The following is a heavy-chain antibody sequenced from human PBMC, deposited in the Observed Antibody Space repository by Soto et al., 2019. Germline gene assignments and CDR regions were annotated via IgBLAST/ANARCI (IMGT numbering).Heavy chain of an antibody. V-gene: IGHV3-74*03. J-gene: IGHJ4*02. D-gene: IGHD6-6*01. Sequence: GGSLRLSCAASGFDFSNSWMHWVRQVPGKGLVWVSHINSDGSSTTYADSVKGRFTISRDNAKNSLYLQMNSLRAEDTAVYYCAREYSSSSRFDYWGQGTLVTVSS. CDR3: AREYSSSSRFDY. CDR2: INSDGSST. CDR1: GFDFSNSW.